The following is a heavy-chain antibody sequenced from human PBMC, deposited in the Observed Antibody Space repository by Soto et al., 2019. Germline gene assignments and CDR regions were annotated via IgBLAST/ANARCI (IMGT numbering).Heavy chain of an antibody. D-gene: IGHD2-2*01. J-gene: IGHJ5*02. CDR1: GFTVSSYG. CDR2: ISYGGSNK. Sequence: GGSLRLSCAASGFTVSSYGMHWVRQAPGKGLEWVAVISYGGSNKYYADSVKGRFTISRDNSKNTLYRQMNNLRAEDTAVYYCAKDNCISISCYRLYIWFDPSGQGTLVTVSS. CDR3: AKDNCISISCYRLYIWFDP. V-gene: IGHV3-30*18.